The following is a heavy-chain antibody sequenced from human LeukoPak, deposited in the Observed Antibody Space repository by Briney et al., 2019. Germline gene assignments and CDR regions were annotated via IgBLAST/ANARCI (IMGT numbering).Heavy chain of an antibody. CDR1: GYTFTSYG. V-gene: IGHV1-18*01. CDR2: ISAYNGNT. CDR3: ARAYLNTAMAYFDY. J-gene: IGHJ4*02. Sequence: ASVKVSXKASGYTFTSYGISWVRQAPGQGLEWMGWISAYNGNTNYAQKLQGRVTMTTDTSTSTAYMELRSLRSDDTAVYYCARAYLNTAMAYFDYWGQGTLVTVSS. D-gene: IGHD5-18*01.